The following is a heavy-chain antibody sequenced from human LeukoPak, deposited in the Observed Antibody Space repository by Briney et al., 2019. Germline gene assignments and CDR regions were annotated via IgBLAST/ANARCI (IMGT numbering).Heavy chain of an antibody. CDR3: ARDGPGYTSSSTDYMDV. V-gene: IGHV1-46*01. CDR2: INPGTGRT. J-gene: IGHJ6*03. CDR1: GYSFTHYY. D-gene: IGHD6-13*01. Sequence: ASVKVSCKASGYSFTHYYIHWVRQAPGQGLEWMGIINPGTGRTSCAQSFQGRVTMTSDTSTSTVYIELTSLRSEDTAVYYCARDGPGYTSSSTDYMDVWGEGTTVTVSS.